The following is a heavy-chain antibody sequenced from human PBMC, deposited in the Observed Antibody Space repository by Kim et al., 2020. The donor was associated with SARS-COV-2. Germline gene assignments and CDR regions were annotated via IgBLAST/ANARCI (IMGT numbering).Heavy chain of an antibody. CDR3: ARGPSTGDFDY. CDR1: GYTFTAYF. J-gene: IGHJ4*02. D-gene: IGHD2-8*02. V-gene: IGHV1-3*04. Sequence: ASVKVSCKASGYTFTAYFVHWMRQAPGQRLEWMAWINTDKGNTRFSERFEGRVTITRDTSASTAYMELSGLTSEDTAVYYCARGPSTGDFDYWGQGTQVTVSS. CDR2: INTDKGNT.